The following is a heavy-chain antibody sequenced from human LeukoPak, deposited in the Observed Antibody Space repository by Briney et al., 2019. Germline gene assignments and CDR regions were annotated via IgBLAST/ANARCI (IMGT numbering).Heavy chain of an antibody. V-gene: IGHV4-61*01. CDR3: GRDTGTVVDY. J-gene: IGHJ4*02. D-gene: IGHD4-23*01. CDR2: IYYSGST. CDR1: GGSVTSGSYY. Sequence: SETLSLTCTVSGGSVTSGSYYGRWIRQPPGKGLEWIGYIYYSGSTNYNPSLKSRVTTSVDTSKNQFSLKLSSVTAADAAVYYCGRDTGTVVDYWGQGTLVTVSS.